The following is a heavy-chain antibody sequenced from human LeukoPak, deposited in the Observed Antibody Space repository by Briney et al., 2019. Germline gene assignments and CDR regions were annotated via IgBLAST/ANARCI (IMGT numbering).Heavy chain of an antibody. Sequence: SETLSLTCTVSGGSVSSGSYYWSWIRQPPGKGLGWIGYIYYSGSTNYNPSPKSRVTISVDTSKNQFSLKLSSVTAADTAVYYCAKAVRGVIDAFDIWGQGTMVTVSS. CDR1: GGSVSSGSYY. J-gene: IGHJ3*02. D-gene: IGHD3-10*01. CDR2: IYYSGST. CDR3: AKAVRGVIDAFDI. V-gene: IGHV4-61*01.